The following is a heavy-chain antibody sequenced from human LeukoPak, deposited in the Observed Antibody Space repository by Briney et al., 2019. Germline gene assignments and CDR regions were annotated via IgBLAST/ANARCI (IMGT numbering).Heavy chain of an antibody. J-gene: IGHJ4*02. V-gene: IGHV5-51*01. D-gene: IGHD3-9*01. Sequence: GESLKISCKGSGYSFTHYWIGWVRQVPGKGLEWMGIIYPGDSDTRYSPSFQGQITISADKSISTAYLQWSSLKASDTAMYYCARLRDSHYFDYWGQGTLVTVSS. CDR2: IYPGDSDT. CDR3: ARLRDSHYFDY. CDR1: GYSFTHYW.